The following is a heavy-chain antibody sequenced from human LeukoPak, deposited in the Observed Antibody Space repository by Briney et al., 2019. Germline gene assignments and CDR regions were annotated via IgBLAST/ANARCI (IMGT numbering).Heavy chain of an antibody. CDR2: IKQDGSEK. CDR3: ARDPVQDFDY. Sequence: GGSLRLSCAASGFTFSRYWMSWVRQVPRKGLEWVANIKQDGSEKYYVDSVKGRFTISRDNAKNSLYLQMNSLRAEDTAVYYCARDPVQDFDYWGQGTLVTVSS. D-gene: IGHD1-1*01. CDR1: GFTFSRYW. V-gene: IGHV3-7*01. J-gene: IGHJ4*02.